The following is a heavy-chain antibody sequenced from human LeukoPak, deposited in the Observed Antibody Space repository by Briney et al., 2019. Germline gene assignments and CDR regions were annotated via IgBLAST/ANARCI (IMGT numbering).Heavy chain of an antibody. CDR1: GGPFSGYY. D-gene: IGHD1-26*01. CDR2: INHSGST. J-gene: IGHJ4*02. Sequence: SETLSLTCAVYGGPFSGYYWSWIRQPPGKGLEWIGEINHSGSTNYNPSLKSRVTISVDTSKNQFSLKLSSVTAADTAVYYCARRVVGATRLDYWGQGTLVTVSS. V-gene: IGHV4-34*01. CDR3: ARRVVGATRLDY.